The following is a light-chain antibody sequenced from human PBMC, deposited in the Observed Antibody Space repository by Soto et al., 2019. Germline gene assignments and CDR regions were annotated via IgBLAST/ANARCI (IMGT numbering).Light chain of an antibody. V-gene: IGKV1-9*01. Sequence: DIQLTQSPSFLSASVGDRVTITCRASQGISSYLAWYQQKPGKAPKLLIYAASTLQSGVPSRFSGSGSGTEFTLTISSLQPEDFATHYCQQLNSYPRTFGQGTKLEIK. CDR1: QGISSY. J-gene: IGKJ2*02. CDR2: AAS. CDR3: QQLNSYPRT.